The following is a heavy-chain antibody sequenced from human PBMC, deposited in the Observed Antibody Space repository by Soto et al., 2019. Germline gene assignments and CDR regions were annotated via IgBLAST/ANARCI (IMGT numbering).Heavy chain of an antibody. CDR3: ARTDDFDWPPHYGMDV. Sequence: ESLKISCKGSGYSFTSYWIGWVRQMPGKGLEWMGRIDPSDSYTNYSPSFQGHVTISADKSISTAYLQWSSLKASDTAMYYCARTDDFDWPPHYGMDVWGQGTTVTVSS. V-gene: IGHV5-10-1*01. J-gene: IGHJ6*02. CDR1: GYSFTSYW. CDR2: IDPSDSYT. D-gene: IGHD3-9*01.